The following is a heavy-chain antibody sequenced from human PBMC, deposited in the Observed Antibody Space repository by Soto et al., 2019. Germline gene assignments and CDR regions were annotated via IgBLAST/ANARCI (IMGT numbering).Heavy chain of an antibody. CDR1: GGSFSGYY. CDR2: INHSGST. Sequence: LSLTCAVYGGSFSGYYWSWIRQPPGKGLEWIGEINHSGSTNYNPSLKSRVTISVDTSKNQFSLKLSSVTAADTAVYYCAGRYCSSTSCFSYFDYWGQGTLVTVSS. CDR3: AGRYCSSTSCFSYFDY. D-gene: IGHD2-2*01. J-gene: IGHJ4*02. V-gene: IGHV4-34*01.